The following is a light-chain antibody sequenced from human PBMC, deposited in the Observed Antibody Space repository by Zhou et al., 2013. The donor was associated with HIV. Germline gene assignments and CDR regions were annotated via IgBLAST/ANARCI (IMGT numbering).Light chain of an antibody. CDR2: DAS. CDR1: QGISNA. CDR3: QQYNDYPS. Sequence: AIQLTQSPSSLSASVGDRVTITCRASQGISNALAWYQQKPGKAPKLLIYDASTLETGVPSRFSGSGSVTDFALTISSLQPEDFATYFCQQYNDYPSFGGGTTVEIK. V-gene: IGKV1D-13*01. J-gene: IGKJ4*01.